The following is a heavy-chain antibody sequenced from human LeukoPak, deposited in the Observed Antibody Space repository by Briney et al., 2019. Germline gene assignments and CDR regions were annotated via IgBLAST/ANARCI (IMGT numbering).Heavy chain of an antibody. CDR1: GGPFSSYG. CDR3: ARREVGAPPNDAFDI. J-gene: IGHJ3*02. CDR2: ISAYNGNT. Sequence: GSSVKVSFKASGGPFSSYGISRVRPAPGEGLEWMGWISAYNGNTNYAQKLQGRVTMTTDTSTSTAYMELRSLRSDDTAVYYCARREVGAPPNDAFDIWGQGTMVTVSS. V-gene: IGHV1-18*01. D-gene: IGHD1-26*01.